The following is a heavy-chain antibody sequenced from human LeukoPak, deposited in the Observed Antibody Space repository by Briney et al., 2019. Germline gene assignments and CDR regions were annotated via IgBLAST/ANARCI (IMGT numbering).Heavy chain of an antibody. D-gene: IGHD6-19*01. CDR1: GYSISSGYY. J-gene: IGHJ6*03. V-gene: IGHV4-38-2*01. Sequence: SQTLSLTCAVSGYSISSGYYWGWIRHPPGKGLEWIGRIYHSGSTYYNPSPKKRDTISVDTSKHPFSLKLRSVTAADTAVYYCATKLMAGYSSGWYDYYYMDVWGKGTTVTVSS. CDR3: ATKLMAGYSSGWYDYYYMDV. CDR2: IYHSGST.